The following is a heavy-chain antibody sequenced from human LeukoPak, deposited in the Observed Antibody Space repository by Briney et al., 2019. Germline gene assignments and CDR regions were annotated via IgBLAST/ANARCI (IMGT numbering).Heavy chain of an antibody. J-gene: IGHJ5*02. V-gene: IGHV4-59*01. CDR2: IYYSGST. CDR3: ARESGYSGYDLDP. D-gene: IGHD5-12*01. Sequence: PSETLSLTCTVSGDSISNYYWSWIRQPPGKGLEWIGYIYYSGSTNYNPSLKSRVTISVDTSKNQFSLKLSSVTAADTAVYYCARESGYSGYDLDPWGQGTLVTVSS. CDR1: GDSISNYY.